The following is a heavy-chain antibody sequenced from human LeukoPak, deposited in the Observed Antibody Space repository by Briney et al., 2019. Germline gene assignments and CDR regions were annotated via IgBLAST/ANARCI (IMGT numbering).Heavy chain of an antibody. Sequence: AASVKVSCKASGYTFTDYYMHWVRQATGQGLEWMGWMNPNSGNTGYAQKFQGRVTMTRNTSISTAYMELSSLRSEDTAVYYCARLVREIYGDYGWHYYYYYMDVWGKGTTVTISS. J-gene: IGHJ6*03. CDR2: MNPNSGNT. V-gene: IGHV1-8*02. CDR3: ARLVREIYGDYGWHYYYYYMDV. D-gene: IGHD4-17*01. CDR1: GYTFTDYY.